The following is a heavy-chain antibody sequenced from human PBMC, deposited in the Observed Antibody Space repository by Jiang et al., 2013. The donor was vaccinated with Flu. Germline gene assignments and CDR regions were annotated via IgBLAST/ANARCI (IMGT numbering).Heavy chain of an antibody. V-gene: IGHV4-31*03. J-gene: IGHJ6*02. CDR1: GNSISSFSDY. CDR3: AFPGVRSQYYYGLDV. Sequence: GPGLVKPSQTLSLTCTVSGNSISSFSDYWSWIRQLPGKGLEWIGYIYYSGSTYYNPSLKSRVTMSVDTSKNQFSLKLTSVTAADTAVYYCAFPGVRSQYYYGLDVWGQGTTVTVSS. CDR2: IYYSGST. D-gene: IGHD3-10*01.